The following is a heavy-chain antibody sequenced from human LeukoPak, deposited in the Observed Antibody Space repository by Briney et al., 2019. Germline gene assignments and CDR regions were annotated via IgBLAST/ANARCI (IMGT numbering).Heavy chain of an antibody. CDR3: ARARVGVTHIDY. CDR2: INSDGSST. J-gene: IGHJ4*02. D-gene: IGHD1-26*01. CDR1: GFTFSSHW. Sequence: GGSLRLSCAASGFTFSSHWMHWVRQAPGKGLVWVSRINSDGSSTSYADSVKGRFTISRDNAKNTLYLQMNSLRAEDTAVYYCARARVGVTHIDYWGQGTLVTVSS. V-gene: IGHV3-74*01.